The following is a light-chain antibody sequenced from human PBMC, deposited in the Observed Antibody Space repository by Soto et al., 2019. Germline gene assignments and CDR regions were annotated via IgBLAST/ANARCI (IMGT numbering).Light chain of an antibody. V-gene: IGKV3-20*01. Sequence: EIVLTQSPGTLSLSPGERATLSCRASQSVSSNYLAWYQQKPGQAPRLLIYGASSRATGIPDRFSGSGSGTDFTLTISRLEPEDFPVYYCQQYGTSPSTFGQGTKLEIK. J-gene: IGKJ2*01. CDR3: QQYGTSPST. CDR2: GAS. CDR1: QSVSSNY.